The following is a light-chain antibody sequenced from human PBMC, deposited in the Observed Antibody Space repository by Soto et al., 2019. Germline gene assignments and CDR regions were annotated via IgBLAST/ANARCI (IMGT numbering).Light chain of an antibody. CDR3: QHSGSSPFT. Sequence: EIVLTQSPGTLSLSPGERATLSCRPSPSVSNSYLAWYQQKPGQAPRLLIYGASSRATAIPDRFSGSGSGTDFPLTISRLEPEDVAVYYCQHSGSSPFTFGPGTKVDIK. V-gene: IGKV3-20*01. J-gene: IGKJ3*01. CDR1: PSVSNSY. CDR2: GAS.